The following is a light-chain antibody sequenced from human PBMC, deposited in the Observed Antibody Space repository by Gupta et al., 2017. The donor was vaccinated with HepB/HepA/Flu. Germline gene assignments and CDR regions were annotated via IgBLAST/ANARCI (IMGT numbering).Light chain of an antibody. CDR2: SSS. V-gene: IGKV1-33*01. J-gene: IGKJ2*01. Sequence: EIQMTQSPPSLSASVGDRVTITCQASQDIKNFLNWFQQKSGKAPQLLIYSSSNLATGVPSRFSGSGSGSRFTLTISGLQREDEATYYCQQYYNLPYTFGQGTKLEI. CDR1: QDIKNF. CDR3: QQYYNLPYT.